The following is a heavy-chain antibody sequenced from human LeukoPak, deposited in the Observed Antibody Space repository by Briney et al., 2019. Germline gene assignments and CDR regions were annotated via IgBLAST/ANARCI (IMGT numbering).Heavy chain of an antibody. V-gene: IGHV1-18*01. Sequence: ASVKVSCKASGYTFSNYGISWVRQAPAQGLEWMGWISAYNGKTNYKQKLQGRVTMTTDTSTSTAYMELRSLRSDDTAVYYCARDVGEGYCSGGSCSDYWGQGTLVTVSS. CDR2: ISAYNGKT. J-gene: IGHJ4*02. D-gene: IGHD2-15*01. CDR3: ARDVGEGYCSGGSCSDY. CDR1: GYTFSNYG.